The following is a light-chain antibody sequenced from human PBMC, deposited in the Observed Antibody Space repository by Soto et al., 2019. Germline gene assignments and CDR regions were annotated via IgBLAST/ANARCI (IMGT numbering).Light chain of an antibody. V-gene: IGLV2-11*01. CDR2: DVS. CDR1: SSDVGGYNY. J-gene: IGLJ2*01. Sequence: QSALTQPRSVPGSPGQSVTISCTGTSSDVGGYNYVSWYQQHPGKAPKLMIYDVSKRPSGVPDRFSGSKSGNTASLTISGLQAEDEADYYCCSYAGSYPVFGGGTKLTV. CDR3: CSYAGSYPV.